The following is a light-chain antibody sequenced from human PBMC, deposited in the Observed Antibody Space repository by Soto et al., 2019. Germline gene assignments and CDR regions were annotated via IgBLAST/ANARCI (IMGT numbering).Light chain of an antibody. V-gene: IGLV1-40*01. CDR1: SSNIGAGYD. J-gene: IGLJ1*01. CDR3: QSYDGTLSGSYV. CDR2: GTT. Sequence: QSVLTYSPSLSGAPGQRVTISCTGSSSNIGAGYDVHWYQQLPGTAPKLVIYGTTNRPSGVPDRFSGSKSGTSASLAITGLQAEDEADYYCQSYDGTLSGSYVFGIGTKVTVL.